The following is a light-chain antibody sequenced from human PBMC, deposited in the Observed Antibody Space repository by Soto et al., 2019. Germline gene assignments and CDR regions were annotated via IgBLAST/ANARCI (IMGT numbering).Light chain of an antibody. J-gene: IGKJ1*01. Sequence: DIQLTQSPSFLSASVGDRVTITCRASQGISSYLAWYQQKPRQAPKLLIYAASTLQSGVPPRFSGSGSGKEFTHTISSLQPEDSATYYCQQSNSYLLTFGQATKVDTK. CDR3: QQSNSYLLT. CDR1: QGISSY. CDR2: AAS. V-gene: IGKV1-9*01.